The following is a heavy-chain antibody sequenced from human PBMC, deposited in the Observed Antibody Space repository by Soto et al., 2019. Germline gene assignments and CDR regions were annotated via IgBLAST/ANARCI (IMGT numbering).Heavy chain of an antibody. CDR3: AKRPAGMFSFDH. J-gene: IGHJ4*02. D-gene: IGHD2-2*01. V-gene: IGHV3-23*01. Sequence: SVKGRFTISRDNSKNTLYLQMNSLRAGDMAVYYCAKRPAGMFSFDHWGLGTLVTVSS.